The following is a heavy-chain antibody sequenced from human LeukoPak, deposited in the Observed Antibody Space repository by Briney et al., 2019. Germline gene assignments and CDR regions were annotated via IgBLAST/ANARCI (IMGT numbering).Heavy chain of an antibody. CDR3: AKVRIQLWDDAFDI. D-gene: IGHD5-18*01. V-gene: IGHV3-30*02. CDR2: IRYDGSNK. J-gene: IGHJ3*02. Sequence: QTGGSLRLSCAASGFTFSSYSMNWVRQAPGKGLEWVAFIRYDGSNKHYADSVKGRFTISRDNSKNTLYLQMNSLRAEDTAVYYCAKVRIQLWDDAFDIWGQGTIVTVSS. CDR1: GFTFSSYS.